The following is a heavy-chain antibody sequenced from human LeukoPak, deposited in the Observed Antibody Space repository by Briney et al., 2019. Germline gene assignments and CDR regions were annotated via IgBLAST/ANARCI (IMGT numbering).Heavy chain of an antibody. CDR2: IKQDGSEK. CDR1: EITFSSYW. Sequence: GGSLRLXCTSSEITFSSYWMSWVRQAPGKGLEWVANIKQDGSEKYYVDSLKGRFTISRDNAKNSLYLQMNSLRVEDTAVYYCATSQTTSGRYGNAFDIWGQGTMVTVSS. CDR3: ATSQTTSGRYGNAFDI. D-gene: IGHD6-19*01. J-gene: IGHJ3*02. V-gene: IGHV3-7*01.